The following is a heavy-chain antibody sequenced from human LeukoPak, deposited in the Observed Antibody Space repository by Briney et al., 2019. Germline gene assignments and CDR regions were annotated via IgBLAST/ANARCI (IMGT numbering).Heavy chain of an antibody. J-gene: IGHJ6*03. Sequence: GASVKVSCKASGFTFTSSAMQWERQARGQRLEWIGWIVVGSGNTNYAQKLQGRVTMTTDTSTSTAYMELRSLRSDDTAVYYCARAFGYSYGRDANYYYYMDVWGKGTTVTVSS. CDR3: ARAFGYSYGRDANYYYYMDV. CDR1: GFTFTSSA. V-gene: IGHV1-58*02. D-gene: IGHD5-18*01. CDR2: IVVGSGNT.